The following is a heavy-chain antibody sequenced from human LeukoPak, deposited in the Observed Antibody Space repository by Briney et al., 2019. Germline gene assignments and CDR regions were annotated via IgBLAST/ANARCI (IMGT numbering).Heavy chain of an antibody. CDR1: GYTFTSYD. J-gene: IGHJ5*02. V-gene: IGHV1-2*02. Sequence: ASVKVSCKASGYTFTSYDINWVRQAPGQGLEWMGWINPNSGGTNYAQKFQGRVTMTRDTSISTAYMELSGLRSDDTAVYYCAKRSSFGGFDPWGQGTLVTVSS. D-gene: IGHD2-2*01. CDR3: AKRSSFGGFDP. CDR2: INPNSGGT.